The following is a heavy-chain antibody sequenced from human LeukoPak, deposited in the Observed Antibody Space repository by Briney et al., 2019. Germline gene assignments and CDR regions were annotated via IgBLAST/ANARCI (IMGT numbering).Heavy chain of an antibody. CDR3: AKVVGPYSSGWYAYFDY. Sequence: GGSLRLSCAASGFTFSIYAMSWVRQAPGKGLEWVSAISGSGGTTYYADSVKGRFTICRDNSKNTLYLQMNSLRAEDTAVYYCAKVVGPYSSGWYAYFDYWGQGTLVTVSS. D-gene: IGHD6-19*01. CDR2: ISGSGGTT. V-gene: IGHV3-23*01. J-gene: IGHJ4*02. CDR1: GFTFSIYA.